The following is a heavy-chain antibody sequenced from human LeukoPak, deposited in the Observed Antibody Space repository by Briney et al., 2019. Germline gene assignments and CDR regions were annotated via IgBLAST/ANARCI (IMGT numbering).Heavy chain of an antibody. J-gene: IGHJ4*02. CDR3: TTNGFGEGLDY. V-gene: IGHV3-15*01. Sequence: GGSLRLSCAAPGFTFSNAWMSWVRQAPGKGLEWVGRIKSKTDGGTTDYAAPVMGRFTISRDDSKNTLYLQMNSLKTEDTAVYYCTTNGFGEGLDYWGQGTLVTVSS. D-gene: IGHD3-10*01. CDR1: GFTFSNAW. CDR2: IKSKTDGGTT.